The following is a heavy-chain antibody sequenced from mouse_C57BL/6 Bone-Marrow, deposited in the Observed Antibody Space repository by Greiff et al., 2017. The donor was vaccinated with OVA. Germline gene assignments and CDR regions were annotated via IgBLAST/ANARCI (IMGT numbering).Heavy chain of an antibody. CDR1: GFTFSDYY. CDR2: INYDGSST. V-gene: IGHV5-16*01. CDR3: ARDLGYDRYFDV. J-gene: IGHJ1*03. D-gene: IGHD2-2*01. Sequence: EVQRVESEGGLVQPGSSMKLSCTASGFTFSDYYMAWVRQVPEKGLEWVANINYDGSSTYYLDSLKSRFIISRDNAKNILYLQMSSLKSEDTATYYCARDLGYDRYFDVWGTGTTVTVSS.